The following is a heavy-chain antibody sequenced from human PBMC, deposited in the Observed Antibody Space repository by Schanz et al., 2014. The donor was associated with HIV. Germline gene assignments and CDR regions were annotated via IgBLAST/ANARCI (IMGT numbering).Heavy chain of an antibody. Sequence: QVQLVQSGAEVKKPGASVKVSCKASAYSFSGYYIHWLRQAPGQGLEWMGWINSDNGTNYAQEFQGRVTMTRDTSIGTAYMELRSLRADDTAVYFCASSRLLWFGELFDNWGQGTLVTVSS. CDR3: ASSRLLWFGELFDN. V-gene: IGHV1-2*02. J-gene: IGHJ4*02. CDR2: INSDNGT. D-gene: IGHD3-10*01. CDR1: AYSFSGYY.